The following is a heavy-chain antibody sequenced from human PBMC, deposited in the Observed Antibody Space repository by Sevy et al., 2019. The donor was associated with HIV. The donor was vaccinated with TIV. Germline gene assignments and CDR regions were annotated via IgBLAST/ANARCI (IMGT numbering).Heavy chain of an antibody. CDR3: ARPGGDL. CDR1: GGSFSAYY. Sequence: SETLSLTCAVYGGSFSAYYWSWIRQAPGQGLEWIGDINHSGSANHNPSLKSRVTISVDTTKSQFSLKLSSVTAADTAVYYCARPGGDLWGRGTLVTVSS. V-gene: IGHV4-34*01. CDR2: INHSGSA. D-gene: IGHD3-16*01. J-gene: IGHJ4*02.